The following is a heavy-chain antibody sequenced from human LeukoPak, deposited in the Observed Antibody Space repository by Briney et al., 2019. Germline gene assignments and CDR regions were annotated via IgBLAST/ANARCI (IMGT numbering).Heavy chain of an antibody. V-gene: IGHV4-61*01. CDR3: ARRSSEGYYYYYMDV. CDR1: GGSVSSGSFY. Sequence: SETPSLTCSVSGGSVSSGSFYWSWIRQPPGKGLEWIGYIYYSGSTNYNPSLKSRVTISVDTSKNQFSLKLSSVTAADTAVYFCARRSSEGYYYYYMDVWGKGTTVTVSS. D-gene: IGHD3-10*01. CDR2: IYYSGST. J-gene: IGHJ6*03.